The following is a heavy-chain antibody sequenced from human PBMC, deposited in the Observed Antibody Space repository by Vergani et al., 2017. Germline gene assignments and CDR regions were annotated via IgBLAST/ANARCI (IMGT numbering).Heavy chain of an antibody. Sequence: EVQLLESGGGLVQPGGSLRLSCAASGFTFSSYAMSWVRQAPGKGLEWVSAISGSGGSTYYADSVKGRFTISVDNSKNTLYLQMNSLRAEDTAVYYCAKAPGAYYYDSSGYFDYWGQGTLVTVSS. CDR1: GFTFSSYA. J-gene: IGHJ4*02. D-gene: IGHD3-22*01. CDR2: ISGSGGST. V-gene: IGHV3-23*01. CDR3: AKAPGAYYYDSSGYFDY.